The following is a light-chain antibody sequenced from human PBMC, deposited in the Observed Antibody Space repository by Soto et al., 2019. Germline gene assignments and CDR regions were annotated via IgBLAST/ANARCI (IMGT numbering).Light chain of an antibody. J-gene: IGKJ4*01. Sequence: EIVLTQSPGTLSLSPGERATLSCRASQSVSSSYLAWYQQKPGQAPGLLIYGASSRATGIPDRFSGSGSGTDFTLTINRLEPEDFAVYYCEQYDKSITFGGGTKVEIK. CDR1: QSVSSSY. V-gene: IGKV3-20*01. CDR3: EQYDKSIT. CDR2: GAS.